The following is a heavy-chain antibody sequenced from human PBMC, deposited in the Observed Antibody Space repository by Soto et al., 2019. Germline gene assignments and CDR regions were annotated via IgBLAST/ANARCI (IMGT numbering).Heavy chain of an antibody. CDR1: GGSISSGDYY. V-gene: IGHV4-30-4*01. CDR2: IYYSGST. D-gene: IGHD3-10*01. J-gene: IGHJ4*02. Sequence: SETLSLTCTVSGGSISSGDYYWSWIRQPPGKGLEWIGYIYYSGSTYYNPSLKSRVTISVDTSKNQFSLKLSSVTAADTAVYYYASIYYYGSGSYPGWGQGTLVTVSS. CDR3: ASIYYYGSGSYPG.